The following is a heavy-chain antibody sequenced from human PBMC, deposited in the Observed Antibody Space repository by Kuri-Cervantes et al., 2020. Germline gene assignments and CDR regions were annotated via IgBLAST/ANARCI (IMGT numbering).Heavy chain of an antibody. CDR3: ARDRVAARLYYYYGMDV. V-gene: IGHV3-23*01. J-gene: IGHJ6*02. CDR2: ISGSGSTI. D-gene: IGHD6-6*01. Sequence: GGSLRLSCAASGFTFSSYAMSWVRQAPGKGLEWVSAISGSGSTIYYADSVKGRFTISRDNAKNSLYLQMNSLRAEDTAVYYCARDRVAARLYYYYGMDVWGQGTTVTVSS. CDR1: GFTFSSYA.